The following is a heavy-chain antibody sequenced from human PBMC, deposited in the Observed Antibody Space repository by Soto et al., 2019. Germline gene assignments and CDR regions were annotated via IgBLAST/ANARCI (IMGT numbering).Heavy chain of an antibody. CDR1: GFTFSSYG. CDR2: ISYDGSNK. Sequence: GGSLRLSCAASGFTFSSYGMHWVRQAPGKGLEWVAVISYDGSNKYYADSVKGRFTISRDNSKNTLYLQMNSLRAEDTAVYYCATATGYSSGWYYDYWGQGTLVTVSS. D-gene: IGHD6-19*01. J-gene: IGHJ4*02. V-gene: IGHV3-30*03. CDR3: ATATGYSSGWYYDY.